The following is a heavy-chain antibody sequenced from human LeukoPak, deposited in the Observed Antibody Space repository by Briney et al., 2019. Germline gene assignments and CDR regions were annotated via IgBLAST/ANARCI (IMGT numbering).Heavy chain of an antibody. CDR3: ARDLGYYDYVWGSYRL. CDR2: ISSSSSTI. J-gene: IGHJ4*02. V-gene: IGHV3-48*04. CDR1: GFTFSSYS. Sequence: PGGSLRLSCAASGFTFSSYSMNWVRQAPGKGLEWVSYISSSSSTIYYADSVKGRFTISRDNAKNSLYLQMNSLRAEDTAVYYCARDLGYYDYVWGSYRLWGQGTLVTVSS. D-gene: IGHD3-16*02.